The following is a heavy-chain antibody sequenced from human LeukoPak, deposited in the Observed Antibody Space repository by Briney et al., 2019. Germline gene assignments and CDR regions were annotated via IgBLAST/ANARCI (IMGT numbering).Heavy chain of an antibody. D-gene: IGHD3-3*01. V-gene: IGHV3-23*01. CDR3: AREWDV. Sequence: PGESLRLSCAASGFTFRDYAMGWVRQAPGKGLEWVSTVFGLDHRTSYADSVKGRFTISRDNAKNSVYLQMHSLRVDDTAMYYCAREWDVWGKGTTVTVSS. CDR1: GFTFRDYA. CDR2: VFGLDHRT. J-gene: IGHJ6*04.